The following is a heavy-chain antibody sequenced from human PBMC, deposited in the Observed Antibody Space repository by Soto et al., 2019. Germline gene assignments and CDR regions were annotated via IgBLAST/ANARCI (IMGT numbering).Heavy chain of an antibody. CDR1: GGSLSPYY. CDR2: AYSLGRP. Sequence: WETLSLTCAVSGGSLSPYYWNWIRQPPGKKLEWIGYAYSLGRPNYNPSLKRRVTMSLDTSKIQFSLELTSVTAADTAVYYCARGGSVESSIMLDPWGQGIPVTVYS. J-gene: IGHJ5*02. CDR3: ARGGSVESSIMLDP. D-gene: IGHD2-15*01. V-gene: IGHV4-59*01.